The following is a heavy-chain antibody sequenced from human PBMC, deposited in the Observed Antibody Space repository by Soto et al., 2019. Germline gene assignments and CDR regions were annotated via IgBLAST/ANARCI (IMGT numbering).Heavy chain of an antibody. CDR3: ARHMFSSACHGVFAP. J-gene: IGHJ5*02. Sequence: PSETLSLTCTVSGGSISSSSYYWGWIRQPPGKGLEWIGSIYYSGSTYYNPSLKSRVTIYVDTSRNQLSLKLSSVTAADTAVYYFARHMFSSACHGVFAPSGQGTLVTVSS. V-gene: IGHV4-39*01. CDR2: IYYSGST. D-gene: IGHD6-19*01. CDR1: GGSISSSSYY.